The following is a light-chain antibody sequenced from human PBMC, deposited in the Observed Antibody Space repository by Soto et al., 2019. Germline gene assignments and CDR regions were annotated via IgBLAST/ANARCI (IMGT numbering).Light chain of an antibody. J-gene: IGLJ1*01. CDR3: SSYAGSNNYV. CDR1: SSDVGAYNY. Sequence: QSALTQPPSASGSPGQSVTISCTGTSSDVGAYNYLSWYQQHPGKAPKLMIYEVSKRPSGVPDRFSGSKSGNTASLTVSGRQADDEAEYYCSSYAGSNNYVFGTGTKLTVL. V-gene: IGLV2-8*01. CDR2: EVS.